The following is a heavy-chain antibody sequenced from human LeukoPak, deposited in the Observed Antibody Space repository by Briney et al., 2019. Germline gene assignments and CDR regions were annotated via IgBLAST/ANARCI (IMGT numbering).Heavy chain of an antibody. CDR2: IYFSGGT. CDR3: ARGRGRRQSVVVTRGYAFDI. D-gene: IGHD2-21*02. V-gene: IGHV4-39*01. Sequence: SETLSLTCTVSGDSISSSNCYWGWIRQPPGKGLEWIGSIYFSGGTYYNASLKSRVTISVDTSKNQFSLKLSSVTAAGTAVYYCARGRGRRQSVVVTRGYAFDIWGQGTMVTVSS. CDR1: GDSISSSNCY. J-gene: IGHJ3*02.